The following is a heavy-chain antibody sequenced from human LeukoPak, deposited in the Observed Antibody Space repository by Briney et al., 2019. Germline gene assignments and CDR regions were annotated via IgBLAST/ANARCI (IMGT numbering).Heavy chain of an antibody. CDR2: IYYSGST. Sequence: SETLSLTCTVSGGSISSSSYYWGWIRQPPGKGLEWIGSIYYSGSTYYNPSLKSRVTISVDTSKNQFSLKLSSVTAADTAAYYCHSGSYYDYFDYWGQGTLVTVSS. CDR3: HSGSYYDYFDY. D-gene: IGHD1-26*01. CDR1: GGSISSSSYY. J-gene: IGHJ4*02. V-gene: IGHV4-39*01.